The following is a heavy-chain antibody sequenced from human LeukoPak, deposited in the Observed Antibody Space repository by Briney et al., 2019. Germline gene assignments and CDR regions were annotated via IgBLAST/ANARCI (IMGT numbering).Heavy chain of an antibody. D-gene: IGHD5-18*01. J-gene: IGHJ4*02. CDR1: GFTFNSYR. Sequence: GGSLRLSCAASGFTFNSYRMHWVRQAPGKGLEWVAVISYDGPNKYYADSVKGRFTISRDDSKSTLYLQMNSLRPEDTAVYYCAKEKLPSGYSFLTDYWGQGTLVTVSS. CDR2: ISYDGPNK. CDR3: AKEKLPSGYSFLTDY. V-gene: IGHV3-30*18.